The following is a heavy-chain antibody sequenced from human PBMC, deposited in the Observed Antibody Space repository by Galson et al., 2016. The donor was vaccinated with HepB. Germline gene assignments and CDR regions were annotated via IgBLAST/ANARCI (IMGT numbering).Heavy chain of an antibody. V-gene: IGHV4-39*01. CDR3: SRRDGGIGTTMLDY. D-gene: IGHD1-7*01. CDR1: GDSISRSSYY. J-gene: IGHJ4*02. CDR2: IYYSGST. Sequence: SETLSLTCTVSGDSISRSSYYWGWIRQSPGKGLEWIGSIYYSGSTSYHPSLKSPVTISLDTPNNQFSLKLSSVTAAATAVYYCSRRDGGIGTTMLDYWGPGTLVTGSS.